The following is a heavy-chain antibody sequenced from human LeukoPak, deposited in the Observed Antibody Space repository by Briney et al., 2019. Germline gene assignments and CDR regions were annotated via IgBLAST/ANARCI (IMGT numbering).Heavy chain of an antibody. J-gene: IGHJ6*03. D-gene: IGHD6-19*01. CDR1: GFTFSSYS. Sequence: GGSLRLSCAASGFTFSSYSMNWVRQAPGKGLEWVSSISSSSSYIYYADSVKGRFTISRDNAKNSLYLQMNSLRAEDTAVYYCARDGGWLYYYYYMDVWGKGTTVTVSS. CDR3: ARDGGWLYYYYYMDV. CDR2: ISSSSSYI. V-gene: IGHV3-21*01.